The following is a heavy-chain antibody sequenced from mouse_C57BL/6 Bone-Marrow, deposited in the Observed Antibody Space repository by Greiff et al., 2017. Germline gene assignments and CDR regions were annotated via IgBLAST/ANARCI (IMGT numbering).Heavy chain of an antibody. CDR2: IDPSDSYT. D-gene: IGHD2-3*01. CDR1: GYTFTSYW. Sequence: QVQLQQPGAELVMPGASVKLSCKASGYTFTSYWMHWVKQRPGQGLEWIGEIDPSDSYTNYNQKFKGKSTLTVDKSSSTAYMQLSSLTSEDSAVYYCARSGPYDGYYDAMDYWGQGTSVTVSS. CDR3: ARSGPYDGYYDAMDY. V-gene: IGHV1-69*01. J-gene: IGHJ4*01.